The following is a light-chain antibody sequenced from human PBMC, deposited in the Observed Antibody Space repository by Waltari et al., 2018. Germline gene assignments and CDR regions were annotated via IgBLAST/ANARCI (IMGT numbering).Light chain of an antibody. CDR1: GSNNGSKN. J-gene: IGLJ3*02. CDR3: AAWDDSLNTWV. Sequence: QSVLTQPPSASGTPGQRVTISCYGSGSNNGSKNENCYQQFPGTAPQLLVYINNPRPSWVPDRFSGSKSGTSASLAISGLQSEDEADYYCAAWDDSLNTWVFGGGTKLTVL. V-gene: IGLV1-44*01. CDR2: INN.